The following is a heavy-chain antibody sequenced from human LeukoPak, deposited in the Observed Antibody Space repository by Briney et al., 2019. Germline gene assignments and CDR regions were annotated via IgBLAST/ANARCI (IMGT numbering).Heavy chain of an antibody. J-gene: IGHJ6*03. CDR2: ISAYNGNT. CDR3: ARGVTWLVPAAITAQLYYYYYYMDV. V-gene: IGHV1-18*01. CDR1: GYTFTSYG. D-gene: IGHD2-2*02. Sequence: AAVTVSYRASGYTFTSYGISWVRQAPGQGREWMGWISAYNGNTNYAQKLQGRVTMTTDTSTSTAYMELRSLRSDDTAVHYCARGVTWLVPAAITAQLYYYYYYMDVWGKGTTVTVSS.